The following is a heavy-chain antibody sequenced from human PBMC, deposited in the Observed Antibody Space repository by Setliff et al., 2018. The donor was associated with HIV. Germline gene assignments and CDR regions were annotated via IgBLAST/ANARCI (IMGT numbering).Heavy chain of an antibody. CDR2: IYYSGST. CDR1: GGSISSSSYY. V-gene: IGHV4-39*01. CDR3: ARLGVYGDYFDY. J-gene: IGHJ4*02. D-gene: IGHD4-17*01. Sequence: PSETLSLTCTVSGGSISSSSYYWGWIRQPPGKGLEWIGGIYYSGSTYYNPSLKSRVTISVDTSKNQFSLKLSSVTAADTAVYYCARLGVYGDYFDYWGQGTLVTVSS.